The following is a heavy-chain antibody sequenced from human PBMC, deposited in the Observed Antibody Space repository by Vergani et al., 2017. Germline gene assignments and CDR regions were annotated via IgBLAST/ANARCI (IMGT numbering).Heavy chain of an antibody. D-gene: IGHD3-16*01. J-gene: IGHJ4*02. CDR1: GFPLSNYD. CDR3: AKHFRGWGIDY. CDR2: IQFDGSNQ. Sequence: QVQLVESGGGVVQRGESLRLSCATSGFPLSNYDKQWIRQGPGKGLEFVAFIQFDGSNQYYADSVKGRFTLSRDFSKNTLYLQMNSLRTDDTDTYYCAKHFRGWGIDYWGQGTQVIFSS. V-gene: IGHV3-30*02.